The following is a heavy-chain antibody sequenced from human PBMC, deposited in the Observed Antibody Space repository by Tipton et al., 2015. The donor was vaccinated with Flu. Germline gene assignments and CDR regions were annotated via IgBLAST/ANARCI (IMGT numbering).Heavy chain of an antibody. CDR1: GVTFSNYA. J-gene: IGHJ5*02. D-gene: IGHD4-11*01. V-gene: IGHV1-69*01. CDR2: IIPLFHTA. CDR3: ARRDYSNYVSDPKNCFDP. Sequence: QLVQSGAEVKKPGSSVKVSCKASGVTFSNYAISWVRQAPGQGLEWMGGIIPLFHTANYAQKFQGRVTITADESTSTAHMELSSLRSEDTAVYYCARRDYSNYVSDPKNCFDPWGQGILVTVSS.